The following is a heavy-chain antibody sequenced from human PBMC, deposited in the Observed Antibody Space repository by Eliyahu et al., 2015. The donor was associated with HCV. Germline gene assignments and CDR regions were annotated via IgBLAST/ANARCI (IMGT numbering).Heavy chain of an antibody. J-gene: IGHJ4*02. D-gene: IGHD3-22*01. CDR1: GYTFTSYF. Sequence: QVQLVQSGAEVKKPGASVKVSCKASGYTFTSYFMHWVRQAPGQGLEWMGIINPSGGSTSYAQKFQGRVTMTRDTSTSTVYMELSSLRSEDTAVYYCARDSRYYESSGYYYPIGYWGQGTLVTVSS. CDR3: ARDSRYYESSGYYYPIGY. CDR2: INPSGGST. V-gene: IGHV1-46*01.